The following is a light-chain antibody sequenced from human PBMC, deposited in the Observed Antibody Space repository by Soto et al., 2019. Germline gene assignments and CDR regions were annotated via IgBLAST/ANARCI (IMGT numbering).Light chain of an antibody. Sequence: QSALTQPASVSGSPGQSITISCTGTSRDVGSYNLVSWYQQHPGKAPKLMIYEGSKRPSGVSNRFSGSKSGNTASLTISGLQAEDESDYYCCSYAGSSTHVVFGGGTTLTVL. CDR1: SRDVGSYNL. CDR3: CSYAGSSTHVV. V-gene: IGLV2-23*01. J-gene: IGLJ2*01. CDR2: EGS.